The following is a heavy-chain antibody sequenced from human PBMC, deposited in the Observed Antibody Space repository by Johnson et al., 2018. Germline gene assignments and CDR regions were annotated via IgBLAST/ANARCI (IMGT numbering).Heavy chain of an antibody. CDR2: ISGSGGST. D-gene: IGHD6-19*01. J-gene: IGHJ3*02. CDR1: GFTFSSYA. Sequence: VQLVESGGGVVQPGRSLRLSCAASGFTFSSYAMSWVRQAPGKGLEWVSAISGSGGSTYYAASVKGRFTISRDKSKKTLYLQMNSLRAEDTAVYSCAKGTVAADDYALDIWGQVTMVTVSS. V-gene: IGHV3-23*04. CDR3: AKGTVAADDYALDI.